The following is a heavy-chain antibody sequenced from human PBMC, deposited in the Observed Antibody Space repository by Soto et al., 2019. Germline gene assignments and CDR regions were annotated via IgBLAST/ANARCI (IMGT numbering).Heavy chain of an antibody. V-gene: IGHV1-46*01. D-gene: IGHD3-22*01. CDR1: QYSFTNYC. Sequence: QVQLVQSGAEAKTPGASVKVSCKASQYSFTNYCVHWVRQAPGQGLEWMGVINPSGGSTKYAQRFGGRVTMTRDTSTRTVYMDLRGLRPEDTAGYFCARALYDTDSVPVGAESRYYVMDVWGRGTTVTVSS. J-gene: IGHJ6*02. CDR2: INPSGGST. CDR3: ARALYDTDSVPVGAESRYYVMDV.